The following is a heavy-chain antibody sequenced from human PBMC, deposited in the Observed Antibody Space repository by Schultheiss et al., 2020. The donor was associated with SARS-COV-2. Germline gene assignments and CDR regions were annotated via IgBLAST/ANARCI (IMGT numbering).Heavy chain of an antibody. CDR2: ISSGSNYI. V-gene: IGHV3-21*04. CDR1: GFTFSIYT. D-gene: IGHD3-16*01. Sequence: GESLKISCAASGFTFSIYTMNWVRQAPGKGLEWVSSISSGSNYIYYGDSMKGRFTISRDTSKNTLDLQMTSLRAEDTAMYYCAKERGGGGRGPFDSWGQGTLVTVSS. J-gene: IGHJ4*02. CDR3: AKERGGGGRGPFDS.